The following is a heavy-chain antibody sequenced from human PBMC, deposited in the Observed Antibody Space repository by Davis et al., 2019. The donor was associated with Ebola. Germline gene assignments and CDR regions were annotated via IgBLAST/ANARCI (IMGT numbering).Heavy chain of an antibody. Sequence: QTLSLTRSVSGRYFCRYYWNRLLPPLGKGLEWLWEVDPTGNTNYNPSLDSRVTISIDTSKKQISLNLNSVTAADTAVYYCSRGQSGSDYSLWQYWGQATLVTGSS. CDR2: VDPTGNT. CDR3: SRGQSGSDYSLWQY. V-gene: IGHV4-34*01. J-gene: IGHJ4*02. CDR1: GRYFCRYY. D-gene: IGHD3-10*01.